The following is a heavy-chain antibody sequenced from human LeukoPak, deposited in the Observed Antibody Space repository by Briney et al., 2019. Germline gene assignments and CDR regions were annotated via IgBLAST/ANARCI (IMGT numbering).Heavy chain of an antibody. D-gene: IGHD6-13*01. CDR3: ARAASSSWPPYFDY. Sequence: ASVKVSCKASGYTFTSYGISWVRQAPGQGLEWMGWISAYNGNTNYAQKLQGRVTMTTDTSTSTAYMELRSLRSDDTAVYYCARAASSSWPPYFDYWGQGTLVTVSS. J-gene: IGHJ4*02. CDR2: ISAYNGNT. CDR1: GYTFTSYG. V-gene: IGHV1-18*01.